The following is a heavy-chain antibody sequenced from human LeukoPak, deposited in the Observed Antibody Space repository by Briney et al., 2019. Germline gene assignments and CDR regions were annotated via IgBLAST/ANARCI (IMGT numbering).Heavy chain of an antibody. CDR1: GGSISSYY. CDR2: IYYSGST. CDR3: ARATLTTTVWFDP. J-gene: IGHJ5*02. Sequence: SETLSLTCTVSGGSISSYYWSWIRQPPGKGLEWIGYIYYSGSTNYNPSLKSRVTISVDTSKNQFSLKLSSVTAADTAVYYCARATLTTTVWFDPWGQGTLVAVSS. D-gene: IGHD4-17*01. V-gene: IGHV4-59*01.